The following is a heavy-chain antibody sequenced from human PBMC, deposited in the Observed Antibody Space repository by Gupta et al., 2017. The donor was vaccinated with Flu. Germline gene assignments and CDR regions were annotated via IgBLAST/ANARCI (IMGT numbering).Heavy chain of an antibody. CDR2: VDPEDADT. CDR1: GLSRSDVY. CDR3: SAYRRVKVTGESPDF. Sequence: GLSRSDVYMHWVEQAAGKGVEWMGLVDPEDADTVYAANFRGKTTIRAGPSEGTVHQGVTSLTSQDTADYYCSAYRRVKVTGESPDFWGQETRVTVYS. D-gene: IGHD3-9*01. J-gene: IGHJ4*02. V-gene: IGHV1-69-2*01.